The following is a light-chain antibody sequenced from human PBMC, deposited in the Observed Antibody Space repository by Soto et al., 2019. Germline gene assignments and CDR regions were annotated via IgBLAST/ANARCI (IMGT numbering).Light chain of an antibody. Sequence: QSVLTQPPSVSGAPGQRDSISCTGTSSNIGAGYDVHWYQHLPGTAPKLLIFGDINRPSGVPDRFSGSKSGTSASLAITGLQAEDEADYYCQSYDSSLSISFFGGGTKVTVL. CDR3: QSYDSSLSISF. CDR1: SSNIGAGYD. CDR2: GDI. J-gene: IGLJ2*01. V-gene: IGLV1-40*01.